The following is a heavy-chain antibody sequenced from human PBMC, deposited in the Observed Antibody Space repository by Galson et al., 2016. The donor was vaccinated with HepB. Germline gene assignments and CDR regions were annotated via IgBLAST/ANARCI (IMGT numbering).Heavy chain of an antibody. D-gene: IGHD3-16*01. CDR1: GFTFSSFS. CDR2: ISSSGDAV. Sequence: LRLSCAPSGFTFSSFSMHWVRQAPGKGLEWLSYISSSGDAVYYADSVRGRFTISRDNAKNSLFLQMNSLRVEDTAVYYCARDLGVHAGNYWGQGIPVTVSS. CDR3: ARDLGVHAGNY. J-gene: IGHJ4*02. V-gene: IGHV3-48*01.